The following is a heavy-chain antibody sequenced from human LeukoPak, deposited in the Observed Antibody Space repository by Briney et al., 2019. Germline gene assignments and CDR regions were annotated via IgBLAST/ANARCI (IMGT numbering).Heavy chain of an antibody. CDR3: ARRRRAGRYWYFDL. CDR1: GYSISSGHY. J-gene: IGHJ2*01. V-gene: IGHV4-38-2*02. D-gene: IGHD6-25*01. Sequence: SETLSLTCTVSGYSISSGHYWAWIRQSPEKGLEWIASMFHSGSTNYNPSLKSRVTISVDTSKNQFSLKLSSVTAADTAVYYCARRRRAGRYWYFDLWGRGTLVTVSS. CDR2: MFHSGST.